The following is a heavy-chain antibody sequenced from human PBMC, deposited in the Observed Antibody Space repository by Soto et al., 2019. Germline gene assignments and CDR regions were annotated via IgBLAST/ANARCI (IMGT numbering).Heavy chain of an antibody. V-gene: IGHV1-18*01. D-gene: IGHD2-2*02. CDR2: ISAYNGNT. J-gene: IGHJ6*02. Sequence: ASVKVSCKASGYTFTSYGISWVRQAPGQGLEWMGWISAYNGNTNYAQKLQGRVTMTTDTSTSTAYMELRSLRSDDTAVYYCARDSKYCSSTSCYTSQGYYYYGMDVWGQGTTVTVSS. CDR3: ARDSKYCSSTSCYTSQGYYYYGMDV. CDR1: GYTFTSYG.